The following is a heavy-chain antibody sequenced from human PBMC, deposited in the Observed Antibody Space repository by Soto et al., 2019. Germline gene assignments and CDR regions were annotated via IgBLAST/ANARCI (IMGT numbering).Heavy chain of an antibody. CDR3: ARGDPYDSSGYYYEGLFYFDY. D-gene: IGHD3-22*01. V-gene: IGHV4-31*03. J-gene: IGHJ4*02. Sequence: PSETLSLTCTVSGGSISSGGYYWSWIRQHPGKGLEWTGYIYYSGSTYYNPSLKSRVTISVDTSKNQFSLKLSSVTAADTAVYYCARGDPYDSSGYYYEGLFYFDYWGQGTLVTVS. CDR1: GGSISSGGYY. CDR2: IYYSGST.